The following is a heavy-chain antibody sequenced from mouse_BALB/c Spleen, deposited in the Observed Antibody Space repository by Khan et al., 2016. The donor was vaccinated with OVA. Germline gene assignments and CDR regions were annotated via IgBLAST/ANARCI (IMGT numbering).Heavy chain of an antibody. CDR2: INRSTGNT. CDR1: GYTFINYW. CDR3: ARRDLWCDFDY. Sequence: VELEESGAELATPAPSVSMSCTASGYTFINYWILWVKQRPGKGLEWIGYINRSTGNTEYNQNFKDKATLTASKSYSTDYMQRSSRTAEDSAVYYCARRDLWCDFDYWGQGTTVTVSS. J-gene: IGHJ2*01. V-gene: IGHV1-4*01. D-gene: IGHD1-1*02.